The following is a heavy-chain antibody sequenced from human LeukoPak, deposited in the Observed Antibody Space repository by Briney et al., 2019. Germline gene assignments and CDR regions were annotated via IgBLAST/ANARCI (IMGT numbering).Heavy chain of an antibody. Sequence: GGTLRLSCAASGFTFSSYWMSWIRQAPGKGLEWVANIKQDGSEKYNLASEKRRFTISRDNDKHSLYLQMNSLRADDTVVYYCAKEFAIFGVVIILGVFDYWGQGTLVTVSS. CDR2: IKQDGSEK. D-gene: IGHD3-3*01. CDR3: AKEFAIFGVVIILGVFDY. V-gene: IGHV3-7*03. J-gene: IGHJ4*02. CDR1: GFTFSSYW.